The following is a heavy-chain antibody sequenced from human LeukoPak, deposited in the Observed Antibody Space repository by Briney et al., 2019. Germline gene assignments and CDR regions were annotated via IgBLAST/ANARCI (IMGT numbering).Heavy chain of an antibody. V-gene: IGHV4-59*08. CDR2: IPSAGVT. J-gene: IGHJ5*02. D-gene: IGHD5-12*01. CDR1: GDSKSTYS. CDR3: ARRVVEALAPSVTNWFDP. Sequence: SESLSLTCTVSGDSKSTYSWNWIRQPPGKGLEWNGRIPSAGVTKYNPSLKSRITFSLDTSRNQFSLKLTSVTAADTAVYYCARRVVEALAPSVTNWFDPWGQGTLVLVSS.